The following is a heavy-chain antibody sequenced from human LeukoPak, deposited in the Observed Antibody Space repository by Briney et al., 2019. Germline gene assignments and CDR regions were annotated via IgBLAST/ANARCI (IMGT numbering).Heavy chain of an antibody. CDR1: GGSISSGGYY. V-gene: IGHV4-31*03. J-gene: IGHJ3*02. D-gene: IGHD2-15*01. CDR3: ARSIVVVGSAFDI. CDR2: IYYSGST. Sequence: SETLSLSCTVSGGSISSGGYYWSWIRQHPGKGLEWIGYIYYSGSTYYNPSLKSRVTISVDTSKNQFSLKLSSVTAADTAVYYCARSIVVVGSAFDIWGQGTMVTVSS.